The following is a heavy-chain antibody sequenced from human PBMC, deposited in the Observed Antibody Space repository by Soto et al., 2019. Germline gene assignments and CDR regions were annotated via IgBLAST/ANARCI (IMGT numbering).Heavy chain of an antibody. V-gene: IGHV1-58*01. D-gene: IGHD3-10*01. CDR3: AAVFSLEGSGSEYYFDY. CDR2: IVVGSGNT. Sequence: QMPLVQSGPEVKKPGTSVKVSCKASGFTFTSSAVQWVRQARGQRLEWIGWIVVGSGNTNYAQKFQERVTITRDMSTSTAYMELSSLRSEDTAVYYCAAVFSLEGSGSEYYFDYWGQGTLVTVSS. CDR1: GFTFTSSA. J-gene: IGHJ4*02.